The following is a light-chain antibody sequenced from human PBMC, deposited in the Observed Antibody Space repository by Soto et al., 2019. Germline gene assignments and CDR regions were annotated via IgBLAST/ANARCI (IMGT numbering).Light chain of an antibody. CDR1: QDVSRY. CDR2: KAS. Sequence: QLTQSPSSLSASVGDRVTITCRASQDVSRYLAWYQQKAGKAPKLLMYKASSLESGVPSRFSGSGSETEFTLTISSLQPDDFATYYCQHYKSYPWTFGQGTKVEIK. CDR3: QHYKSYPWT. J-gene: IGKJ1*01. V-gene: IGKV1-5*03.